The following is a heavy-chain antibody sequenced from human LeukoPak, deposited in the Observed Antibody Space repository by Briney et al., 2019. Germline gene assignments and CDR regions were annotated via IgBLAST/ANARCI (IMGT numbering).Heavy chain of an antibody. V-gene: IGHV3-74*01. J-gene: IGHJ5*02. CDR3: ARAARADCTSPTCHSWLAP. Sequence: GGSLRLSCAASGFTLSNSWIHWVRQAPGKGLVWVSRINSDGSTTTYADSVKGRFTISRGNAKNTLYLQMNSLRAEDTAVYYCARAARADCTSPTCHSWLAPWGQGTQVTVSS. CDR2: INSDGSTT. D-gene: IGHD2/OR15-2a*01. CDR1: GFTLSNSW.